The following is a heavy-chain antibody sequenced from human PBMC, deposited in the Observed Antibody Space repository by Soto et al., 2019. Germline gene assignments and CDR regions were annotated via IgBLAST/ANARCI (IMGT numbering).Heavy chain of an antibody. CDR2: VNYSGGRT. CDR3: GSGRDYTWTF. CDR1: GESLNTYF. Sequence: SETLSLTCAAYGESLNTYFWTWIRQPPGKGLDWIGEVNYSGGRTIYNPSLKSRITISKDTSKDQFSLKLSSVTAEDTAIYYCGSGRDYTWTFGGQGTLVTVSS. D-gene: IGHD4-17*01. V-gene: IGHV4-34*01. J-gene: IGHJ4*02.